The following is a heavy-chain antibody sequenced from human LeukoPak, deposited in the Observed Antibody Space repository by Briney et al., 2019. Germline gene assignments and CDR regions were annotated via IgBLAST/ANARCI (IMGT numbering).Heavy chain of an antibody. V-gene: IGHV4-4*02. CDR2: IYHSGST. Sequence: PSGTLSLTCAVSGGSISSSNWWSWVRQPPGKGLEWIGEIYHSGSTNYNPSLKSRVTISVDKSKNQFSLKLSSVTAADAAVYYCASYSSSSRAFDIWGQGTMVTVSS. J-gene: IGHJ3*02. CDR3: ASYSSSSRAFDI. D-gene: IGHD6-13*01. CDR1: GGSISSSNW.